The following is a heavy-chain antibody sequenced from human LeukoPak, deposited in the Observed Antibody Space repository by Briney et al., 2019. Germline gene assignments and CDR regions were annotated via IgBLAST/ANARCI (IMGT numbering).Heavy chain of an antibody. CDR2: ISWNSGTI. J-gene: IGHJ4*02. V-gene: IGHV3-9*01. CDR1: GFTFDDYA. CDR3: AKSYCTNGVCSSYYFDY. Sequence: GGSLRLSCAASGFTFDDYAMHWVRQAPGKGLEWVLGISWNSGTIGYADSVKGRFTISRDNAKNSLYLQMNSLRAEDTALYYCAKSYCTNGVCSSYYFDYWGQETLVTVSS. D-gene: IGHD2-8*01.